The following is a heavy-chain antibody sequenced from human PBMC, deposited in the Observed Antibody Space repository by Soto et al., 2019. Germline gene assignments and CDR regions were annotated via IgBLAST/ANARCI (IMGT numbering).Heavy chain of an antibody. D-gene: IGHD2-21*02. CDR3: ARGRGVVTAIRYYYYYGMDV. CDR2: INHSGST. J-gene: IGHJ6*02. CDR1: GACLSGYY. V-gene: IGHV4-34*01. Sequence: ELLSLTCAVYGACLSGYYCGWIRQPPGKGLEWIGEINHSGSTNYNPSLKSRVTISVDTSKNQFSLKLSSVNAAATAVYYCARGRGVVTAIRYYYYYGMDVWGQGTTVTVSS.